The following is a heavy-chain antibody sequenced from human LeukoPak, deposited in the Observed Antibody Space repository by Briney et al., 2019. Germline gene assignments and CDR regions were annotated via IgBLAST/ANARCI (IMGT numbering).Heavy chain of an antibody. D-gene: IGHD3-10*01. CDR1: GFTFNSYS. Sequence: GGSLRLSCAASGFTFNSYSMRWVRQAPGKGLEWVANIKHDGSEKYYVDSAKGRFTISRDNAKNSLYLQMNSLRAEDTAVYYCARRLGLGFGEYSNNWFDPWGQGTLVTVSS. CDR3: ARRLGLGFGEYSNNWFDP. V-gene: IGHV3-7*01. J-gene: IGHJ5*02. CDR2: IKHDGSEK.